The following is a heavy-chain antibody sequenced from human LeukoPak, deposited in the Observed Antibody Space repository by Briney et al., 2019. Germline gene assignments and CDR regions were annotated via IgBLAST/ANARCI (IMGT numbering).Heavy chain of an antibody. CDR1: GFTFSSYG. J-gene: IGHJ4*02. Sequence: GGSLRLSCAASGFTFSSYGMHWVRQAPGKGLEWVAVIWYDGSDKYYADSVKGRFTISRDNSKNTLYLQMNSLRAEDTAVYYCARGTDPQWLAHPWVYFDYWGQGTLVTVSS. CDR3: ARGTDPQWLAHPWVYFDY. V-gene: IGHV3-33*01. D-gene: IGHD6-19*01. CDR2: IWYDGSDK.